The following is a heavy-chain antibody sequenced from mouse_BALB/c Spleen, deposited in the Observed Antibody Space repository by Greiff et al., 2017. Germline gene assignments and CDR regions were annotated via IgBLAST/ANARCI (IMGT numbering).Heavy chain of an antibody. CDR3: ARLSYYGAY. CDR2: INPSSGYT. J-gene: IGHJ3*01. CDR1: GYTFTSYT. Sequence: QVQLQQSAAELARPGASVKMSCKASGYTFTSYTMHWVKQRPGQGLEWIGYINPSSGYTEYNQKSKDKTTLTADKSSSTAYMQLSSLASEDSAAYYCARLSYYGAYWGQGTLVTVSA. D-gene: IGHD2-1*01. V-gene: IGHV1-4*02.